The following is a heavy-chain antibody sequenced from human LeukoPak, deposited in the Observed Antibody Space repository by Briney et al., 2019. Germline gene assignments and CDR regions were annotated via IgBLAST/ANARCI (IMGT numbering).Heavy chain of an antibody. Sequence: SETLSLTCTVSDGSIRNYYWSWIRQPAGKGLEWIGRIYTSGTTNYSPSLKSRVTMSVDTSKNHFSLNLDSVTAADTAVYYCARDVRRSSSSANSYYYYMDVWGKGTTVTVSS. V-gene: IGHV4-4*07. D-gene: IGHD6-6*01. CDR2: IYTSGTT. CDR1: DGSIRNYY. J-gene: IGHJ6*03. CDR3: ARDVRRSSSSANSYYYYMDV.